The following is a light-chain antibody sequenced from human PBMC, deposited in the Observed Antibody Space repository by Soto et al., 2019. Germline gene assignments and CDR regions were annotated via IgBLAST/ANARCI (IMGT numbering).Light chain of an antibody. J-gene: IGKJ4*01. CDR3: QQYNNWPPVT. CDR1: QSVSSN. CDR2: GAS. V-gene: IGKV3-15*01. Sequence: EIVMTQSPATLSVSPGERATLSCRASQSVSSNLAWYQQKPGQAPRLLIYGASTRATGIPARFSGSGSGTEFTLTLGGLQSEDFAVYYRQQYNNWPPVTFGGGTKVEIK.